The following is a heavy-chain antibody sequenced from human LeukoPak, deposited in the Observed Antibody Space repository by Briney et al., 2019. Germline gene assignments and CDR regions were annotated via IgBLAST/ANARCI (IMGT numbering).Heavy chain of an antibody. V-gene: IGHV3-21*01. CDR2: ISSSSSYI. J-gene: IGHJ4*02. CDR1: GFTFSSYS. CDR3: ARGASRYGYFDY. Sequence: GGSLRLSCAASGFTFSSYSMNWVRQAPGKGLEWVSSISSSSSYIYYADSVKGRFTISRDNAKNSLYLQMNSLRAEDTAVYYCARGASRYGYFDYWGQGTLVTVSS. D-gene: IGHD3-9*01.